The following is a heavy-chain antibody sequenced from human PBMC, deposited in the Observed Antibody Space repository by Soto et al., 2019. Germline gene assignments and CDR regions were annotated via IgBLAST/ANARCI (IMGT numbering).Heavy chain of an antibody. J-gene: IGHJ4*02. V-gene: IGHV3-53*01. CDR2: MYSGGST. Sequence: EVQVVESGGGLIQPGGSLRLSCVASGFTVSSNYMNWVRQAPGKGLEWVSTMYSGGSTYYADSVKGRFTISRDNSKNTLYLQMNSLRAEDTALYYCAKDWEGYTSGWYGADYWGQGTLVTVSS. D-gene: IGHD6-19*01. CDR1: GFTVSSNY. CDR3: AKDWEGYTSGWYGADY.